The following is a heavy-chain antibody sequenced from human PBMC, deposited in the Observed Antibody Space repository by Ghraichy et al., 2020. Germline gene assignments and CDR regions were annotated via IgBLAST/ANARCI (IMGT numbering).Heavy chain of an antibody. J-gene: IGHJ4*02. CDR3: ARGGYRYALDY. D-gene: IGHD5-18*01. CDR1: GFTFTSYW. CDR2: IKQDGSEK. Sequence: GGSLRLSCAASGFTFTSYWMSWVRQAPGKGLEWVANIKQDGSEKYYVDSVKGRFTISRDNAKNSLYLQMNSLRAEDTAVYYCARGGYRYALDYWGQGTLVTVSS. V-gene: IGHV3-7*01.